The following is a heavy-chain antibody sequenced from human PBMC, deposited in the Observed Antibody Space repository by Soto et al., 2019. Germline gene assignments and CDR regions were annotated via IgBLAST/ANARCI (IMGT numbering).Heavy chain of an antibody. CDR3: AKDQGSGYNPGVSY. J-gene: IGHJ4*02. D-gene: IGHD2-15*01. CDR2: ISYDGSNK. Sequence: QVQLVESGGGVVQPGRSLRLSCAASGFTFSSYGMHWVRQAPGKGLEWVAVISYDGSNKYYADSVKGRFTISRDNSKNTLYLQMNSLRAEDTAVYYCAKDQGSGYNPGVSYWGQGTLVTVSS. CDR1: GFTFSSYG. V-gene: IGHV3-30*18.